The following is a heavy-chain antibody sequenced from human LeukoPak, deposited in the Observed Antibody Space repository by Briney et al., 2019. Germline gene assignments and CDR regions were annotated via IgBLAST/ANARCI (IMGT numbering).Heavy chain of an antibody. CDR2: SNPNSGGK. Sequence: SVTVSCKPSGYTFTGYYMHWLRQAPGQGLDGMGWSNPNSGGKNYAQMFQDRGTITRDTSIRTAYMELSRLGSDDPAVYYCARAGCSSTSCYSSIAFDIWGQGKMVAVSS. D-gene: IGHD2-2*01. J-gene: IGHJ3*02. V-gene: IGHV1-2*02. CDR1: GYTFTGYY. CDR3: ARAGCSSTSCYSSIAFDI.